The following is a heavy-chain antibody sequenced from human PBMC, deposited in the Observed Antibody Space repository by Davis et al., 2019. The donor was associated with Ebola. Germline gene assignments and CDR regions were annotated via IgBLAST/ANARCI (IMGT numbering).Heavy chain of an antibody. CDR1: GYTFTSYY. V-gene: IGHV1-46*01. J-gene: IGHJ5*02. CDR3: ARESYSSGWYGLDP. CDR2: INPSGGST. D-gene: IGHD6-19*01. Sequence: ASVKVSCKASGYTFTSYYMHWVRQAPGQGLEWMGIINPSGGSTSYAQKFQGRVTMTRDTSISTAYMELSRLRSDDTAMYYCARESYSSGWYGLDPWGQGTLVTVSS.